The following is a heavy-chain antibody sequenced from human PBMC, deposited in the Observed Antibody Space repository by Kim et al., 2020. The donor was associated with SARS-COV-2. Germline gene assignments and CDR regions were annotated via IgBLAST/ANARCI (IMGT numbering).Heavy chain of an antibody. J-gene: IGHJ4*02. CDR3: ARGYCSGGSCCFDY. CDR2: IYYSGST. D-gene: IGHD2-15*01. CDR1: GGSISSGGYY. V-gene: IGHV4-31*03. Sequence: SETLSLTCTVSGGSISSGGYYWSWIRQHPGKGLEWIGYIYYSGSTYYNPSLKSRVTISVDTSKNQFSLKLSSVTAADTAVYYCARGYCSGGSCCFDYWGQGTLVTVSS.